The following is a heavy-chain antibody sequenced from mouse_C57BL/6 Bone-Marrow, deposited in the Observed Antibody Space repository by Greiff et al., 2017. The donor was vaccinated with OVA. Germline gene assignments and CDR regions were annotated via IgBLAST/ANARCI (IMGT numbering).Heavy chain of an antibody. D-gene: IGHD1-1*01. V-gene: IGHV5-6*01. CDR2: ISSGGSYT. CDR1: GFTFSSYG. J-gene: IGHJ1*03. CDR3: ARQRFTTVVARDWYFDV. Sequence: EVKLMESGGDLVKPGGSLKLSCAASGFTFSSYGMSWVRQTPDKRLEWVATISSGGSYTYYPDSVKGRFTISRDNAKNTLYLQMSSLKSEDTAMYYCARQRFTTVVARDWYFDVWGTGTTVTVSS.